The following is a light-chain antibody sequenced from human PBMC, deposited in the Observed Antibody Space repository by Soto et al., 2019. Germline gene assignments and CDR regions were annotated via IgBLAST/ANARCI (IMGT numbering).Light chain of an antibody. CDR1: QSVSTSF. Sequence: EVVLTHSPGTLSLSPGERATLSCSSSQSVSTSFLAWYQQKPGQAPRLLIYGAFSRATGIPDRFSGSGSGTDFTLTISRLEPEDFAVYYCQQYGNSIPITFGQGTRLEIK. CDR3: QQYGNSIPIT. J-gene: IGKJ5*01. CDR2: GAF. V-gene: IGKV3-20*01.